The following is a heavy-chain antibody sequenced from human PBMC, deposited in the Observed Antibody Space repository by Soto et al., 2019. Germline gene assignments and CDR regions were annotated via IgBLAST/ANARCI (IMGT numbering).Heavy chain of an antibody. CDR2: ISAYNGNT. CDR3: ARDRLLFGEAMASNRLDD. V-gene: IGHV1-18*01. Sequence: QVQLVQSGAEVKKPGSSVKVSCKASGGTFSSYAIIWVRQAPVQGLEWMGGISAYNGNTNYAQKLQGRVTMTTDTSTSTAYMDMRSLRSDDTVVYYCARDRLLFGEAMASNRLDDWGQGTLVTVSS. CDR1: GGTFSSYA. D-gene: IGHD3-10*01. J-gene: IGHJ4*02.